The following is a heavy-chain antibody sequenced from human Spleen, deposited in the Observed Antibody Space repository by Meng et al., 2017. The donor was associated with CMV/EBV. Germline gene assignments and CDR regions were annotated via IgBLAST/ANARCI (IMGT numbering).Heavy chain of an antibody. CDR3: ARDSSSIAFDY. CDR1: GFTFSSYA. J-gene: IGHJ4*02. Sequence: GGSLRLSCAASGFTFSSYAMSWVRQAPGKGLEWVSVIYSGGSSTYYADSVKGRFTISRDNSKNTLYLQMNSLRAEDTAVYYCARDSSSIAFDYWGQGTLVTVSS. V-gene: IGHV3-23*03. D-gene: IGHD6-13*01. CDR2: IYSGGSST.